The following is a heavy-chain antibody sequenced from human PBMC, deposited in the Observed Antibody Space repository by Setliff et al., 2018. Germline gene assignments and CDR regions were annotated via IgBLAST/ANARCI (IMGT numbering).Heavy chain of an antibody. CDR3: ARERGSYDSSTHYTYYFDS. J-gene: IGHJ4*02. CDR1: GGTFRNYG. CDR2: IIPIFGTA. V-gene: IGHV1-69*05. Sequence: GASVKVSCKASGGTFRNYGISWVRQAPGQGLDWMGGIIPIFGTANYAQKFQGRVTITTDDSTNTAYMELSSLRSEDTAVYFCARERGSYDSSTHYTYYFDSWGQGILVTVSS. D-gene: IGHD3-22*01.